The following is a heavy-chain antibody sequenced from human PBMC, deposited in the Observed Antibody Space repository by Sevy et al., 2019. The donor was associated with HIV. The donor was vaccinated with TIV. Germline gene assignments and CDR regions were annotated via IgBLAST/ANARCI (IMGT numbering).Heavy chain of an antibody. CDR1: GFTFSSYA. CDR3: ARDGDYDFWSGIGGYFDY. CDR2: ISYDGSNK. V-gene: IGHV3-30*04. Sequence: GGSLRLSCAASGFTFSSYAMHWARQAPGKGLEWVAVISYDGSNKYYAYSVKGRFTICRDNSKKTLYLQMNSLRAEATAVSYWARDGDYDFWSGIGGYFDYWGQGTLVTVSS. J-gene: IGHJ4*02. D-gene: IGHD3-3*01.